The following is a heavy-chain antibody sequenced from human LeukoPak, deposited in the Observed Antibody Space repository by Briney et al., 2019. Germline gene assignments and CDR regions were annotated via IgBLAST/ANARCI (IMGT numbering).Heavy chain of an antibody. CDR1: GGSFSTFY. Sequence: SETLSLTCTVSGGSFSTFYWSWIRQSPGKGLEWIGYIYYSGITSYNPSLKSRVTISIDTSKNQFSLKVTSVTAADTAVYYCARWSWETTVTTPSYYYYGMDVWGQGTTVTVSS. V-gene: IGHV4-59*01. CDR3: ARWSWETTVTTPSYYYYGMDV. J-gene: IGHJ6*02. D-gene: IGHD4-17*01. CDR2: IYYSGIT.